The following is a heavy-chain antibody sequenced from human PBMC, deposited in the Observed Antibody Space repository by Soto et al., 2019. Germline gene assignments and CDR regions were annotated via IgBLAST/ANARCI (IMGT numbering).Heavy chain of an antibody. V-gene: IGHV3-9*01. CDR2: ISWNSGTM. Sequence: GGSLRLSCAASGFTFDDYAMHWVRQAPGKGLEWVSAISWNSGTMAYADSLKDRFTISRDNAKCSLYLQMNSLRAEDTAFYFCAKDVGLGPDAMSHFDDWGQGTLVTVSS. D-gene: IGHD2-2*01. CDR1: GFTFDDYA. J-gene: IGHJ4*02. CDR3: AKDVGLGPDAMSHFDD.